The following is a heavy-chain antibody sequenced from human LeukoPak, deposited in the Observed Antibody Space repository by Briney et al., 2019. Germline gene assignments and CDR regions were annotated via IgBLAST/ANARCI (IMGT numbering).Heavy chain of an antibody. Sequence: GGSLRLSCVASGFTFSSYWMTWVRQAPGKGPEWVTNIKQDGSEKYYVDSVKGRFTISRDSAKNSLYLQMSSLRAEDTAVYYCARYSPIDYWGQGTLVTVSS. D-gene: IGHD2-15*01. CDR2: IKQDGSEK. CDR3: ARYSPIDY. CDR1: GFTFSSYW. J-gene: IGHJ4*02. V-gene: IGHV3-7*01.